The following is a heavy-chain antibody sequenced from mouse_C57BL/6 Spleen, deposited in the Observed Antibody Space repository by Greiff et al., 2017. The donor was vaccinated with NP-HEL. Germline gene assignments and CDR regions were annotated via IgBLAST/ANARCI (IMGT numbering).Heavy chain of an antibody. J-gene: IGHJ4*01. CDR1: GYAFSSSW. V-gene: IGHV1-82*01. CDR2: IYPGDGDT. CDR3: ANPGNYAMDY. Sequence: VQLQQSGPELVKPGASVKISCKASGYAFSSSWMNWVKQRPGKGLEWIGRIYPGDGDTNYNGKFKGKATLTADKSSSTAYMQLSSLTSEDSAVYFCANPGNYAMDYWGQGTSVTVSS.